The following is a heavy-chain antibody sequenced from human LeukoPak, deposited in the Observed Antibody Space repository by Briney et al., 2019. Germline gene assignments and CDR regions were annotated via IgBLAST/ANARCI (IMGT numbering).Heavy chain of an antibody. V-gene: IGHV3-48*01. CDR1: AFTLSNYS. D-gene: IGHD1-7*01. CDR3: AKDVYNWNFYFDY. Sequence: PGGSLRLSCAASAFTLSNYSMAWVRQAPGKGLEWISYISSSSRTIYYADSVKGRFTISRDNSKKTLYLQMNSLRAEDTAIFYCAKDVYNWNFYFDYWGQGTLVTVSS. J-gene: IGHJ4*02. CDR2: ISSSSRTI.